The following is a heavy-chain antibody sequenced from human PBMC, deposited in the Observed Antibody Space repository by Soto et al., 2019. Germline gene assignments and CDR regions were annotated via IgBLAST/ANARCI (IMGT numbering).Heavy chain of an antibody. CDR3: ARAYEATILVGAFDI. J-gene: IGHJ3*02. Sequence: QVQLVESGGGVVQPGRSLRLSCAASGFTFSSYGMHWVRQAPGKGLEWVAVIWYDGSNKYYADSVKGRFTISRDNSKNTLYLQMNSLRAEDTAVYYCARAYEATILVGAFDIWGQGTMVTVSS. CDR1: GFTFSSYG. V-gene: IGHV3-33*01. D-gene: IGHD5-12*01. CDR2: IWYDGSNK.